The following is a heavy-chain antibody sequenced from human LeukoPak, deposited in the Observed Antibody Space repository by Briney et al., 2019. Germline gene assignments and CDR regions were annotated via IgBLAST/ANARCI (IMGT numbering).Heavy chain of an antibody. CDR1: GGSFSGYY. J-gene: IGHJ6*02. CDR2: INHGGST. Sequence: PLETLSLTCAVYGGSFSGYYWSWIRQPPGKGLEWIGEINHGGSTNYNPSLKSRVTISVDTSKNQFSLKLTSVTAADTAVYYCATFPQVEDYYYYGMDVWGQGTTVTVSS. V-gene: IGHV4-34*01. D-gene: IGHD1-1*01. CDR3: ATFPQVEDYYYYGMDV.